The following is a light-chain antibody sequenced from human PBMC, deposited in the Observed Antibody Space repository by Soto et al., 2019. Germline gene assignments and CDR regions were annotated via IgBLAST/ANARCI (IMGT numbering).Light chain of an antibody. CDR1: QDVSIY. J-gene: IGKJ4*01. CDR2: AAS. Sequence: EIDLTQSPSSLSVSLGDSVTISCRASQDVSIYLAWYQQKPGQAPKLLIYAASNLPTGVPYRFRGSGSGTDFTLTISSLKPEDFVTYYCQQLSNSPLTCGGGTKVDIK. V-gene: IGKV1-9*01. CDR3: QQLSNSPLT.